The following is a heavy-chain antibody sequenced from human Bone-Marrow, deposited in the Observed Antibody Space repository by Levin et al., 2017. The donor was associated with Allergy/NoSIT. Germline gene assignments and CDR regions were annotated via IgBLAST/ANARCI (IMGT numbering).Heavy chain of an antibody. CDR2: IDDSGDT. Sequence: GSLRLSCTVSSGSIRNYYWSWIRQPPGKGLEWIGHIDDSGDTNYNPSLGSRVSISIDTSKNQFSLKLSSATAADTAIYYCARDSTQDSSGWSDWFGPWGPGTLVTVSS. CDR3: ARDSTQDSSGWSDWFGP. D-gene: IGHD6-19*01. CDR1: SGSIRNYY. J-gene: IGHJ5*02. V-gene: IGHV4-59*01.